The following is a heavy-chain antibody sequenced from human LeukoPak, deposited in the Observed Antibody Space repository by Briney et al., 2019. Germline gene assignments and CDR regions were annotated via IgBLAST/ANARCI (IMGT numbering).Heavy chain of an antibody. J-gene: IGHJ4*02. CDR1: GFTFSSYA. CDR2: ISGSGGST. D-gene: IGHD6-19*01. V-gene: IGHV3-23*01. Sequence: GGSLRLSCAASGFTFSSYAMSWVRQAPGKELEWVSAISGSGGSTYYADSVKGRFTISRDNSKNTLYLQMNSLRAEDTAVYYCATIAVAGTVYFDYWGQGTLVTVSS. CDR3: ATIAVAGTVYFDY.